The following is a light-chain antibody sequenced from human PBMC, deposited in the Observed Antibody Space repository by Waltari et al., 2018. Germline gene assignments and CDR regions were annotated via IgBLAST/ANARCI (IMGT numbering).Light chain of an antibody. CDR2: DVN. CDR1: NTDIGSYDL. CDR3: YSYAGSSTYV. V-gene: IGLV2-23*02. Sequence: QSALTQPASVSGSPGQSITISCTGTNTDIGSYDLVSWYQQHPGKAPKLIIYDVNKLPAVISSRSPGSKSGNTASLIISGLQADDEAYYYCYSYAGSSTYVFWTGTKLTVL. J-gene: IGLJ1*01.